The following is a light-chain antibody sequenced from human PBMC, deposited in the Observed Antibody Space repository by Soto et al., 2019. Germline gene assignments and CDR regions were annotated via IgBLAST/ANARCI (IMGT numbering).Light chain of an antibody. CDR2: GAS. Sequence: EIVMTQSPATLSVSPGERATLSCRASQSVSSNLAWYQQKPGQAPRLPIYGASTRATGIPARFSGSGSGTEFTLTISSLQSEDFAVYYCQQYNNLPPALTFGGGTKVEIK. CDR3: QQYNNLPPALT. CDR1: QSVSSN. V-gene: IGKV3-15*01. J-gene: IGKJ4*01.